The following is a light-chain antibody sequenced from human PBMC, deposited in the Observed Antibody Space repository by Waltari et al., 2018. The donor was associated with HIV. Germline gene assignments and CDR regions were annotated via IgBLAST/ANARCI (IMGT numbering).Light chain of an antibody. Sequence: SYELTQPPSVSVSPGQTARITCSGGALPKQYAYWYQQKSGQAPVLVIYEDTKRPSGIPERFSGSSSGTMATLTISGAQVEDEADYFCYSADSTGNHYVFGTGTKVTVL. CDR2: EDT. J-gene: IGLJ1*01. V-gene: IGLV3-10*01. CDR3: YSADSTGNHYV. CDR1: ALPKQY.